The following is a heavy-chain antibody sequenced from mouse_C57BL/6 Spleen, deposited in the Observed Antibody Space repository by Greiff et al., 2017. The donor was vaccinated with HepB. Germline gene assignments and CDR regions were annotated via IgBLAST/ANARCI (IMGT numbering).Heavy chain of an antibody. CDR2: IDPSDSHT. V-gene: IGHV1-59*01. CDR3: ARVPYDYDKGVFDY. CDR1: GYTFTSYW. D-gene: IGHD2-4*01. J-gene: IGHJ2*01. Sequence: QVQLQQPGAELVRPGTSVKLSCKASGYTFTSYWMHWVKQRPGQGLEWIGVIDPSDSHTNYNQKFKGKATLTVDTSSSTAYMQLSSLTSEDSAVYYCARVPYDYDKGVFDYWGQGTTLTVSS.